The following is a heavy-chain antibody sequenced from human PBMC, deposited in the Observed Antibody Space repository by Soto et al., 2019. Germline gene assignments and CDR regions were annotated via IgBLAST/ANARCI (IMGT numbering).Heavy chain of an antibody. Sequence: QVPLQESGPGLVNASGTLSLTCGVSGGSISTNNWWSWVRQPPGQGLEWIAEVYHSGSTNYNPSLKSRLTISVDKSKNQFSLRLTSVTAADSAVYYCARAKLCNTLSCPHSFDTWGQGTLVTVSS. J-gene: IGHJ4*02. D-gene: IGHD2-2*01. CDR3: ARAKLCNTLSCPHSFDT. CDR1: GGSISTNNW. CDR2: VYHSGST. V-gene: IGHV4-4*02.